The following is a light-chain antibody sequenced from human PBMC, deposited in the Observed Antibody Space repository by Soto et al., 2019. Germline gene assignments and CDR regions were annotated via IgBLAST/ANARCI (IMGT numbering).Light chain of an antibody. V-gene: IGKV3-20*01. CDR1: QSVSNSY. Sequence: EIVLTQSPGTLSLSPGERATLSCRASQSVSNSYLAWYQQKPGQAPRLLIYGASSRATGIPDRFSGSGSGTAFTLTISRLEPEDFEVYYCQQYGSSPWTFGQGTKVEIK. CDR3: QQYGSSPWT. CDR2: GAS. J-gene: IGKJ1*01.